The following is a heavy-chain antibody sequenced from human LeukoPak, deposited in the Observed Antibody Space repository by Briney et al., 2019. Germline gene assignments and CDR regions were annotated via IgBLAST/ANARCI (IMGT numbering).Heavy chain of an antibody. CDR3: AKEYCSSTSCPLSYFDY. CDR1: AFTFISYA. Sequence: PGESLRLSCAASAFTFISYAMSWVRHAPGKGLEWVSSISGSGGSTFYADSVKGRFTISRANSKNTLFLQMTSLRDEDMAVYYCAKEYCSSTSCPLSYFDYWGQGTLVTVSS. D-gene: IGHD2-2*01. J-gene: IGHJ4*02. CDR2: ISGSGGST. V-gene: IGHV3-23*01.